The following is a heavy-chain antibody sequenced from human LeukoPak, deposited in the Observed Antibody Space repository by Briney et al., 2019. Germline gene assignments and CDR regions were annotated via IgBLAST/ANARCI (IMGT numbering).Heavy chain of an antibody. V-gene: IGHV4-31*03. D-gene: IGHD2-2*02. J-gene: IGHJ4*02. Sequence: PSETLSLTCTVSGGSISSGGYYWSWIRQHPGKGLEWIGYIYYSGSTYYNPSLKSRVTISVDTSKNQFSLKLSSVTAADTAVYYCARAFADTDNYFDYWGQGTLVTVSS. CDR3: ARAFADTDNYFDY. CDR1: GGSISSGGYY. CDR2: IYYSGST.